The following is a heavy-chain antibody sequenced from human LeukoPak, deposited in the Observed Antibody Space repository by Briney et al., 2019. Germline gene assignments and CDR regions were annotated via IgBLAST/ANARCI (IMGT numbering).Heavy chain of an antibody. CDR3: ARDESFRRPVDTAMVTSFDI. Sequence: ASVKVSCKASGYRFTNYAMNWVRQAPGQGLEWMGWINTNTGNPTYAQGFTGRFVFSLDTSVSTAYLQISSLKAEDTAVYYCARDESFRRPVDTAMVTSFDIWGQGTMVTVSS. CDR1: GYRFTNYA. V-gene: IGHV7-4-1*02. CDR2: INTNTGNP. D-gene: IGHD5-18*01. J-gene: IGHJ3*02.